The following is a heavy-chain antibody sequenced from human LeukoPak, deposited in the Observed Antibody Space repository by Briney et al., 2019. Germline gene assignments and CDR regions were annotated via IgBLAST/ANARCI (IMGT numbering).Heavy chain of an antibody. V-gene: IGHV3-74*01. Sequence: PGRSLRLSCAASGFTFSSYGMHWVRQAPGKGLEWVSRINPDGSTTTYADSVKGRFTISRDNAKNTVYLQMNSLRVEDTALYHCVRVLSGSWDWFDPWGQGTLVTVSS. CDR2: INPDGSTT. J-gene: IGHJ5*02. CDR1: GFTFSSYG. CDR3: VRVLSGSWDWFDP. D-gene: IGHD3-22*01.